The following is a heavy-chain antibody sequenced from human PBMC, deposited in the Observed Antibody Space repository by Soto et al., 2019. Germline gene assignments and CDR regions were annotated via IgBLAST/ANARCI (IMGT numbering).Heavy chain of an antibody. D-gene: IGHD3-22*01. CDR3: VRDPSSGYRSFDY. CDR2: INLSADRT. Sequence: ASVTVSCKASGYIFTNYYIHWVRQAPGQGLEWMGIINLSADRTSYAQKFQGRFTVTMDTSTSTVYMELGSLRSEDTAVYYCVRDPSSGYRSFDYWGQGTLVTVSS. J-gene: IGHJ4*02. V-gene: IGHV1-46*03. CDR1: GYIFTNYY.